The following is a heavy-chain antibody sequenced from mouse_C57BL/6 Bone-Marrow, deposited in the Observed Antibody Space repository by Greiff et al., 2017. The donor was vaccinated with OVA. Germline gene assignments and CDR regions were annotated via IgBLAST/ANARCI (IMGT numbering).Heavy chain of an antibody. CDR3: ASYWAWFAY. D-gene: IGHD4-1*01. CDR1: GYTFTSYG. Sequence: LVESGAELARPGASVKLSCKASGYTFTSYGISWVKQRTGQGLEWIGEIYPRSGNTYYNEKFKGKATLTADKSSSTAYMELRSLTSEDSAVYFCASYWAWFAYWGQGTLVTVSA. CDR2: IYPRSGNT. V-gene: IGHV1-81*01. J-gene: IGHJ3*01.